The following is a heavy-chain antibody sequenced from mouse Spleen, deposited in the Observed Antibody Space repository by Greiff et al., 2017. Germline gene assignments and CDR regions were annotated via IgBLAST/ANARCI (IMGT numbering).Heavy chain of an antibody. CDR3: ASWDVGLDD. V-gene: IGHV3-6*01. CDR2: ISYDGSN. CDR1: GYSITRGYY. D-gene: IGHD4-1*01. J-gene: IGHJ2*01. Sequence: DVKLVESGPGLVKPSQSLSLTCSVTGYSITRGYYWYWIRQLPGNKLEWMGYISYDGSNNYNPSLKNRISITRDTSKNQFFLKLNSVTTEDTATYYCASWDVGLDDWGQGTTLTVSS.